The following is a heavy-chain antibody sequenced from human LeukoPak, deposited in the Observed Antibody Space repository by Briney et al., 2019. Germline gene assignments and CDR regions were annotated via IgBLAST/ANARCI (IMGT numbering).Heavy chain of an antibody. CDR2: MNPNSGNT. Sequence: ASVKVSCKASGYTFTSYDINWVRQATGQGLEWMGWMNPNSGNTGYAQKFQGRVTITRNTSISTAYMELSSLRSEDTAVYYCATSEARYFDWLLEIPPFDYWGQGTLVTVSS. D-gene: IGHD3-9*01. J-gene: IGHJ4*02. CDR1: GYTFTSYD. V-gene: IGHV1-8*03. CDR3: ATSEARYFDWLLEIPPFDY.